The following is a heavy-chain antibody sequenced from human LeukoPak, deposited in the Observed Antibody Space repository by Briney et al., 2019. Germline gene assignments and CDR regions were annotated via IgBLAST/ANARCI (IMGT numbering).Heavy chain of an antibody. V-gene: IGHV3-21*01. Sequence: GGSLRLSCAASGFTFSSYWMSWVRQAPGEGLAWVSSISGSSTDIYYADSVKGRFTISRDNAKNSLYLQINSLRAEDTAIYYCARRGYYDSSGYDYWGQGTLVTVSS. J-gene: IGHJ4*02. D-gene: IGHD3-22*01. CDR1: GFTFSSYW. CDR3: ARRGYYDSSGYDY. CDR2: ISGSSTDI.